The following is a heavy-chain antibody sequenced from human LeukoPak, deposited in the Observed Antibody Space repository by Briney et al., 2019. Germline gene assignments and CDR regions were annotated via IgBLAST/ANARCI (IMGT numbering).Heavy chain of an antibody. D-gene: IGHD3-3*01. CDR1: GFTFSSYS. CDR3: AKTPFLYYDFWSGQGDFDY. CDR2: ISEGSDTI. J-gene: IGHJ4*02. Sequence: GGSLRLSCVASGFTFSSYSMNWVRQAPGKGLEWISYISEGSDTIYYADSVKGRFTISRDNSKNTLYLQMNSLRAEDTAVYYCAKTPFLYYDFWSGQGDFDYWGQGTLVTVSS. V-gene: IGHV3-48*01.